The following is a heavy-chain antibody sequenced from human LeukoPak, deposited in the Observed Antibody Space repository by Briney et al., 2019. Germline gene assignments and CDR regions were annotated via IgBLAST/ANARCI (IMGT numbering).Heavy chain of an antibody. CDR2: INPNSGGT. D-gene: IGHD6-13*01. V-gene: IGHV1-2*02. CDR3: AREHSTSWFDFDY. J-gene: IGHJ4*03. CDR1: GYTFTGYY. Sequence: ASVEVSCKASGYTFTGYYMHWVRQAPGQGLEWMGWINPNSGGTNYAQKFQGRVTMTRDTSISTAYMELSRLRSEDTAVYYCAREHSTSWFDFDYWGQGTMVTVSS.